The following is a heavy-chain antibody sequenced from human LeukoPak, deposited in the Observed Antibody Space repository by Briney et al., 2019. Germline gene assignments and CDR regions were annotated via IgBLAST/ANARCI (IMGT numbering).Heavy chain of an antibody. Sequence: GGSLRLSCAASGFTFSGSAMHWVRQASGKGLEWVGRIRSKANSYATAYAASVKGRFTISRDDSKNTAYLQMNSLKTEDTAVYYCTIPRGYSYGYQDYWGQGTLVTVSS. CDR3: TIPRGYSYGYQDY. CDR1: GFTFSGSA. J-gene: IGHJ4*02. D-gene: IGHD5-18*01. V-gene: IGHV3-73*01. CDR2: IRSKANSYAT.